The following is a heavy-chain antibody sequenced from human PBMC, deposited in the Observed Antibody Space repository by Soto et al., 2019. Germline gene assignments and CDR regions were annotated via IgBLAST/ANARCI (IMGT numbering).Heavy chain of an antibody. V-gene: IGHV1-46*01. CDR1: GYTFTSYY. CDR3: ARDSSDTAMVTSGMDV. D-gene: IGHD5-18*01. J-gene: IGHJ6*02. CDR2: INPSGGST. Sequence: ASVKVSCKASGYTFTSYYMHWVRQAPGQGLEWMGIINPSGGSTSYAQKFQGRVTMTRDTSTSTVYMELSSLGSGDMAVYYCARDSSDTAMVTSGMDVWGQGTTVTVSS.